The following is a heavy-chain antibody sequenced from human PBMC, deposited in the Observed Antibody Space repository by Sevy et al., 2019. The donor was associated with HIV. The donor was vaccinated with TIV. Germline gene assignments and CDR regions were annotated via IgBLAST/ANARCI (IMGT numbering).Heavy chain of an antibody. CDR1: GGSISSSSYY. V-gene: IGHV4-39*01. D-gene: IGHD2-2*01. J-gene: IGHJ4*02. CDR3: ARGTKYRGAFDY. CDR2: IYYSGST. Sequence: SETLSLTCTVSGGSISSSSYYWGWIRQPPGKGLEWIGSIYYSGSTYYHPSLKSRVTISVDTSKNQFSLKLSSVTAADTAVYYCARGTKYRGAFDYWGQGTLVTVSS.